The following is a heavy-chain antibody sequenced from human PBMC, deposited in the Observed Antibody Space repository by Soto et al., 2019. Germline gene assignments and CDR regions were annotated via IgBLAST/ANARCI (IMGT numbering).Heavy chain of an antibody. CDR1: GGTFSSYA. D-gene: IGHD5-12*01. J-gene: IGHJ4*02. CDR3: AGERVLLSGDATGVFDY. Sequence: QVPLVQSGAEVKKPGSSVKVSCKASGGTFSSYAISWVRQAPGQGLEWMGGIIPIFGTANYAQKFQGRVTITADESTSTAYMELSSLRSEDTAVYYCAGERVLLSGDATGVFDYWGQGTLVTVSS. V-gene: IGHV1-69*01. CDR2: IIPIFGTA.